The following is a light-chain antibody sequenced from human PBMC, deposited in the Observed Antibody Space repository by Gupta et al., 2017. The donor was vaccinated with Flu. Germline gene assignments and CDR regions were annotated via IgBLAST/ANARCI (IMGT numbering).Light chain of an antibody. V-gene: IGLV3-1*01. J-gene: IGLJ2*01. CDR3: QAWDSGTVV. CDR2: QDA. Sequence: SSELTQPPALSLSPAQTATPTYSGDKVGDIDVYWYQQKPGKSPEVVIYQDAQRPSGIPDRISGSNSGNTATLAIRGTQAMDEADYYCQAWDSGTVVFGGGTKLTVL. CDR1: KVGDID.